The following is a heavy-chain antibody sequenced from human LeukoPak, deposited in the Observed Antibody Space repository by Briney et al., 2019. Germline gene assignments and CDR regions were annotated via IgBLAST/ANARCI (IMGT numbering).Heavy chain of an antibody. CDR1: GFTFSSYA. J-gene: IGHJ4*02. V-gene: IGHV3-23*01. Sequence: GGSLRLSCAASGFTFSSYAMSWVRQAPGKGLEWVSAISGSGGSTYYADSVKGRLTISRDNSKNTLYLQMNSLRAEDTAVYYCARGGQWYYYFDYWGQGTLVTVSS. CDR3: ARGGQWYYYFDY. D-gene: IGHD2-15*01. CDR2: ISGSGGST.